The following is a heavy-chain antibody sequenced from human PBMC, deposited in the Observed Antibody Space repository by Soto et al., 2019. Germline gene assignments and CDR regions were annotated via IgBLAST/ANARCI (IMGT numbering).Heavy chain of an antibody. CDR3: ARAIVVVVAASWFDP. CDR1: GGSISSGDYY. Sequence: SETLSLTCTVSGGSISSGDYYWSWIRQPPGKGLEWIGNIYYSGSTYYNPSLKSRVTISIDTSKNQFSLKLSSVTAADTAVYYCARAIVVVVAASWFDPWGQGTLVTVS. J-gene: IGHJ5*02. V-gene: IGHV4-30-4*01. D-gene: IGHD2-15*01. CDR2: IYYSGST.